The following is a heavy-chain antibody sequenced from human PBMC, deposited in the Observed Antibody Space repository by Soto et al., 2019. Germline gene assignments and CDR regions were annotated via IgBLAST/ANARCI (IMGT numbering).Heavy chain of an antibody. CDR1: GGSISNDY. J-gene: IGHJ5*02. V-gene: IGHV4-4*09. CDR2: IYKGGSI. D-gene: IGHD3-22*01. Sequence: SETLSLTCRVSGGSISNDYWTWIRQPPGKGLEWIGYIYKGGSINYNPSLKSRVTISVDTSNNQFSLKLSSVTAADTAVYYCARAYYERSGYAVDPWAQGTLVPVSS. CDR3: ARAYYERSGYAVDP.